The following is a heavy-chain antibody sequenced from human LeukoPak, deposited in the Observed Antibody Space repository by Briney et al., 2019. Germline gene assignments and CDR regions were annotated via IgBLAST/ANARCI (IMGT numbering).Heavy chain of an antibody. J-gene: IGHJ5*02. D-gene: IGHD2-2*02. V-gene: IGHV1-2*02. CDR1: GYTFTGYY. Sequence: ASVKVSCKASGYTFTGYYMHWVRQAPGQGLEWMGWINPNSGGTNYAQKFQGRVTMTRDTSISTAYMELSRLRSDDTAVYYCARDSDLCSSTSCYIRWFDPWGQGTLVTVSS. CDR3: ARDSDLCSSTSCYIRWFDP. CDR2: INPNSGGT.